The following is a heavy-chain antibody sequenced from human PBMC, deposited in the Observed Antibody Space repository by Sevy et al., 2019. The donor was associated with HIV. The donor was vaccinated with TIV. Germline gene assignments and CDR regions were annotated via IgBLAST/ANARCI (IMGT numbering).Heavy chain of an antibody. CDR2: INPDVGGP. V-gene: IGHV1-2*02. Sequence: ASVKVSCKASGYTFTGYYMHWVRQAPGQGLEWMGWINPDVGGPNYAPKFQGRVTLTRDTSISTAYIELGRLKSDDTAVYYCVRDDRDGYFDYWGQGTLVTVSS. J-gene: IGHJ4*02. CDR3: VRDDRDGYFDY. CDR1: GYTFTGYY.